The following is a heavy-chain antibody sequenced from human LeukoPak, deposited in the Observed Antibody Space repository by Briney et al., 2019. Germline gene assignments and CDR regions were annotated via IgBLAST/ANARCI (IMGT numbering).Heavy chain of an antibody. J-gene: IGHJ4*02. CDR3: ARAMRSGYDY. CDR2: INSSSDSI. V-gene: IGHV3-48*02. Sequence: GGSLRLSCAASGFTFSDQYIDWVRQAPGKRLEWVSYINSSSDSIYYADSVKGRFTISRDNAENSLYLQMNSLRDEDTAVYYCARAMRSGYDYWGQGTLVTVSS. D-gene: IGHD5-12*01. CDR1: GFTFSDQY.